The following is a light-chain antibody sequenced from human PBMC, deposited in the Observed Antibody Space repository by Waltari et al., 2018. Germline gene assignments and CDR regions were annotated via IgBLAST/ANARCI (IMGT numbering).Light chain of an antibody. CDR2: RDK. Sequence: SYDLTQPLSVSVALGQTARLSCGGNNIGGKNVHWYQQKAGQAPLLVIYRDKNRPSRTPERFSGSNSENTATLTISRAQAADEADYYCQVWDSGTAVFGGGTQLTVL. CDR3: QVWDSGTAV. V-gene: IGLV3-9*01. J-gene: IGLJ7*01. CDR1: NIGGKN.